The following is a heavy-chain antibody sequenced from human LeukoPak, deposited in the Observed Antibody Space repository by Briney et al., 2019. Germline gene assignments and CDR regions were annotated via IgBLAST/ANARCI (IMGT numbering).Heavy chain of an antibody. CDR1: AFTFSSYK. D-gene: IGHD6-6*01. CDR3: ARGATRRSSGAFDI. J-gene: IGHJ3*02. CDR2: ISSSVSII. V-gene: IGHV3-48*03. Sequence: GGSPRLSCAPSAFTFSSYKLNGVRPAPGEGRERISYISSSVSIINYTDSVKGQFTISRDSAKNSLYLQMNSLRAEDTAVYYCARGATRRSSGAFDIWGQGTMVTVSS.